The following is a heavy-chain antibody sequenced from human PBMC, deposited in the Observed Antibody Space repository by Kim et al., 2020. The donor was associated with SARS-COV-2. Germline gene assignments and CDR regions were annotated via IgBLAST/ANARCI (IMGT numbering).Heavy chain of an antibody. CDR3: ARHPTYYYGSGSYQFDY. V-gene: IGHV4-39*01. J-gene: IGHJ4*02. CDR1: GGSISSSSYY. CDR2: IYYSGST. Sequence: SETLSLTCTVSGGSISSSSYYWGWIRQPPGKGLEWIGSIYYSGSTYYNPSLKSRVTISVDTSKNQFSLKLSSVTAADTAVYYCARHPTYYYGSGSYQFDYWGQGTLVTVSS. D-gene: IGHD3-10*01.